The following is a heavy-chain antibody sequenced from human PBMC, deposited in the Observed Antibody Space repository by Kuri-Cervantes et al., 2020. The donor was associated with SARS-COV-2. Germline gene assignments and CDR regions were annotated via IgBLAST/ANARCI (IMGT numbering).Heavy chain of an antibody. J-gene: IGHJ1*01. CDR1: GFTFSSYE. Sequence: GESLKISCAASGFTFSSYEMNWVRQAPGKGLEWVSYISSSGSTIYYADSVKGRFTISRDNAKNSLYLQMNSLRAEDTAVYYCASTVFTVTTTEYFQHWGHGTPVTRLL. D-gene: IGHD4-17*01. CDR3: ASTVFTVTTTEYFQH. V-gene: IGHV3-48*03. CDR2: ISSSGSTI.